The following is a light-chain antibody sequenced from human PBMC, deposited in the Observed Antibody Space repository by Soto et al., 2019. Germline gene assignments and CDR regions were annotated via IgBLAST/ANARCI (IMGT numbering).Light chain of an antibody. V-gene: IGKV1-39*01. J-gene: IGKJ2*01. Sequence: DIQMTQSPSSLSASVGDRVSITCRARQSINSYLYLYQQKPGKAPKVLIYVASTLQSGVPSRFSGSGSGTDFTLPISSLQPEDFATYYCQQSYSTPYTFGHGTKLEIK. CDR1: QSINSY. CDR2: VAS. CDR3: QQSYSTPYT.